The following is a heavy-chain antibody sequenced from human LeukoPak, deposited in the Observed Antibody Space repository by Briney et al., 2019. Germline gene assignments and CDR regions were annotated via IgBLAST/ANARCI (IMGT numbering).Heavy chain of an antibody. V-gene: IGHV4-38-2*02. CDR1: GYSISSGYY. Sequence: SETLSLTCTVSGYSISSGYYWGWIRQPPGKGLEWIGSIYHSGSTYYNPSLKSRVTISVDTSKNQFSLKLSSVTAADTAVYYCARAWGYSYGYLVLDYWGQGTLVTVSS. J-gene: IGHJ4*02. CDR3: ARAWGYSYGYLVLDY. CDR2: IYHSGST. D-gene: IGHD5-18*01.